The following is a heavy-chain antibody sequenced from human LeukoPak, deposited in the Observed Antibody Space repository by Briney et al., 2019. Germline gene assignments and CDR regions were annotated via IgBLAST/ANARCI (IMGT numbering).Heavy chain of an antibody. CDR1: GFTFSNYA. D-gene: IGHD3-10*01. CDR2: ISDDGSRQ. J-gene: IGHJ4*02. Sequence: PGRSLRLSCAATGFTFSNYAIHWGRQAPGKGLEWVAFISDDGSRQHYADSVKGRFTISRDHSKNTLNLQMNSLRAEDTAVYYCVKDRTGTYTLDYWGQGTLVTVSS. V-gene: IGHV3-30-3*01. CDR3: VKDRTGTYTLDY.